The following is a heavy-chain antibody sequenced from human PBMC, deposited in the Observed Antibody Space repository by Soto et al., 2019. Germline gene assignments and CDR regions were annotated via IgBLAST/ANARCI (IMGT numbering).Heavy chain of an antibody. Sequence: PGGSLRLSCAASGFTLSSYDMNWVRQAPGKGLEWVSGVSASGSITSYADSAKGRFTISRDNAKNTVFLQMTGLRAEDTAVYFCAKGDCSGGRCYRGFDYWGQGTLVTVSS. CDR2: VSASGSIT. J-gene: IGHJ4*02. D-gene: IGHD2-15*01. V-gene: IGHV3-23*01. CDR1: GFTLSSYD. CDR3: AKGDCSGGRCYRGFDY.